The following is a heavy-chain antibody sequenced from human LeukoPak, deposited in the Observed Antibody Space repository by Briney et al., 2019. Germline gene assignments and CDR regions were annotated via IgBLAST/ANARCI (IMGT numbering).Heavy chain of an antibody. D-gene: IGHD1-7*01. CDR2: ISDTGVGT. CDR3: AKGVTGTRAFDI. V-gene: IGHV3-23*01. CDR1: GFTFSSYG. Sequence: GRSLRLSCAASGFTFSSYGMHWVRQAPGKGLEWVSVISDTGVGTYYADSVKGRFTISRDNSRDTLYLQMNSLRADDTAVYYCAKGVTGTRAFDIWGQGTMVTVSS. J-gene: IGHJ3*02.